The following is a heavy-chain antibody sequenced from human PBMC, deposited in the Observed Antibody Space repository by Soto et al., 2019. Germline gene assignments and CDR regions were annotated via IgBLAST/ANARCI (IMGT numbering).Heavy chain of an antibody. CDR3: ARVGGYSYGGVDY. CDR1: GYTFTSYY. CDR2: INPSGGST. Sequence: QVQLVQSGAEVKKPGASVKVSCKASGYTFTSYYMHWVRQAPGQGLEWMGIINPSGGSTTYAQKFQGRVTMTKDTSTRTVYRELSSLRSEDTAVYYCARVGGYSYGGVDYWGQGTLVTVSS. J-gene: IGHJ4*02. V-gene: IGHV1-46*01. D-gene: IGHD5-18*01.